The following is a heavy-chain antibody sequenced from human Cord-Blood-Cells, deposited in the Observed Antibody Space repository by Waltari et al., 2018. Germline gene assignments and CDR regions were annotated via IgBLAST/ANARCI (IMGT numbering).Heavy chain of an antibody. CDR3: ARDRYDFWSGYDAFDI. CDR2: SNPDSGGT. D-gene: IGHD3-3*01. J-gene: IGHJ3*02. Sequence: QVQLVQSGAEVKKPGASVKVSCKASGYTFTGYYMHWVRQAPGQGLEWMGRSNPDSGGTNYAQRFQGRVTMTRDTSISTAYMELSRLRSDDTAVYYCARDRYDFWSGYDAFDIWGQGTMVTVSS. V-gene: IGHV1-2*06. CDR1: GYTFTGYY.